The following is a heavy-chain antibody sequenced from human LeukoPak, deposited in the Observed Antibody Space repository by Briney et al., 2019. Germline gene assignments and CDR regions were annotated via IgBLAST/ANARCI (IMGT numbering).Heavy chain of an antibody. J-gene: IGHJ4*02. CDR2: INPSGGST. CDR3: VLGDYYDSSGYYYSSLDY. Sequence: ASVKVSCKASGYTFTSYYMHWVRQAPGQGLEWMGLINPSGGSTSYAQKFQGRVTMTRDTSTSTVYMELSSLRSEDTAVYYCVLGDYYDSSGYYYSSLDYWGQGTLVTVSS. D-gene: IGHD3-22*01. V-gene: IGHV1-46*01. CDR1: GYTFTSYY.